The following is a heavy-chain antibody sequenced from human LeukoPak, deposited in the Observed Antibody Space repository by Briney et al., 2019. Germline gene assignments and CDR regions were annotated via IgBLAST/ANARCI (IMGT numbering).Heavy chain of an antibody. J-gene: IGHJ3*02. Sequence: GGSLRLSCAASGFTFSSYSMNWVRQAPGKGLEWVSSISSSSSYIYYADSVKGRFTISRDNAKNSLYLQMNSLRAEDTAVYYCARSTAMAYDAFDIWGQGTMVTVSS. CDR1: GFTFSSYS. CDR2: ISSSSSYI. V-gene: IGHV3-21*01. CDR3: ARSTAMAYDAFDI. D-gene: IGHD5-18*01.